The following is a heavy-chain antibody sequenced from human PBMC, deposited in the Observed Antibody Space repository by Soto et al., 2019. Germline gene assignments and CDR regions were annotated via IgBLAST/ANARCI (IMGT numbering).Heavy chain of an antibody. CDR3: ATDRRENWGIDY. CDR1: GDTSSSYS. Sequence: QVQLVQSGAEVKKPGSSAKVSCKASGDTSSSYSFNWVRQAPGEGLEWMGRIIPMLGVSSSAQKFQGRVTFTADKSTSTVYMELSSLRSEDTALYYCATDRRENWGIDYWGQGSLVTVSS. J-gene: IGHJ4*02. CDR2: IIPMLGVS. D-gene: IGHD7-27*01. V-gene: IGHV1-69*04.